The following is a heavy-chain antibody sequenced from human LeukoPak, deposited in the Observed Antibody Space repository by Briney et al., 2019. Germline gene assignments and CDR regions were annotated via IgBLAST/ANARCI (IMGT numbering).Heavy chain of an antibody. J-gene: IGHJ4*02. D-gene: IGHD2/OR15-2a*01. V-gene: IGHV3-30*02. CDR2: IRYDGSNT. Sequence: GGSLRLSCAASGFTFNNYGMPWVRQAPGKGLEWLAFIRYDGSNTYYADSVKGRFTVSRDDSKNTLYLQMNSLRGDDTAVYHCAKDGTSYYYIYYWGQGTLVTVSS. CDR1: GFTFNNYG. CDR3: AKDGTSYYYIYY.